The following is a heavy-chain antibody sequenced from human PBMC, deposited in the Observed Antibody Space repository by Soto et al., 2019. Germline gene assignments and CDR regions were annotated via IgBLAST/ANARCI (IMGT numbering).Heavy chain of an antibody. CDR3: ARGSPLSGYSSSWYWFDP. CDR2: IYYSGST. Sequence: QVQLQESGPGLVKPSETLSLTCTVSGDSISSYCWNCIRQSPGKGLEWIGYIYYSGSTDHNPSLKSRVTMSVDTSKNQLSLKLKSVPAADTATYYCARGSPLSGYSSSWYWFDPWGQGTLVTVSS. V-gene: IGHV4-59*01. CDR1: GDSISSYC. J-gene: IGHJ5*02. D-gene: IGHD6-13*01.